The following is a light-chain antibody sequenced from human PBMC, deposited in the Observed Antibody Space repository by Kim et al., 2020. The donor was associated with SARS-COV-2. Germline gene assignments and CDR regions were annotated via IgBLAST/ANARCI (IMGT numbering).Light chain of an antibody. J-gene: IGLJ3*02. Sequence: QSVLTQPPSVSAAPGQKVTISCSGSSSNIGNNYVSWYQQLPGTAPKLLIYDNNKRPSGIPDPFSGSKSGTSATLGITGLQTGDEADCYCGTWDSSLSAGVFGGGTQLTVL. CDR3: GTWDSSLSAGV. CDR1: SSNIGNNY. V-gene: IGLV1-51*01. CDR2: DNN.